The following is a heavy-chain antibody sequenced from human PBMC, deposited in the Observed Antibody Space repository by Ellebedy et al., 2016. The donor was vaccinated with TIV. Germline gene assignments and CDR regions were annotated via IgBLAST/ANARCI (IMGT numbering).Heavy chain of an antibody. V-gene: IGHV3-66*01. CDR1: GFTVSSNY. CDR2: ISSGGTT. Sequence: GESLKISCAASGFTVSSNYMSWVRQAPGKGLEWVSVISSGGTTYYADSVKGRFSVSRDNANNTMYLQMSSLRAEDTAIYYCARRYTSGWAPFHYWGQGTLVTVSS. CDR3: ARRYTSGWAPFHY. J-gene: IGHJ4*02. D-gene: IGHD6-19*01.